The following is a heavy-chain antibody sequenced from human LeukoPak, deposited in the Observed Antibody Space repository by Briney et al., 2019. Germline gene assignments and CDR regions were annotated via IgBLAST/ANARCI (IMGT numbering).Heavy chain of an antibody. CDR1: GFTFSGSA. Sequence: GGFLRLSCAASGFTFSGSAMHWVRQASGKGLEWVGRIKSKSNNYATAYAASVNGRFNISRDDSKNMVYLQMNSLKTEDTAVYYCTRLYCGGGYCYYFDYWGQGTLVTVSS. CDR2: IKSKSNNYAT. D-gene: IGHD2-15*01. J-gene: IGHJ4*02. V-gene: IGHV3-73*01. CDR3: TRLYCGGGYCYYFDY.